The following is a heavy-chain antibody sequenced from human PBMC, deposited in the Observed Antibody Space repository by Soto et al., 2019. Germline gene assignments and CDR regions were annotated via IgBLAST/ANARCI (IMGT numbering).Heavy chain of an antibody. CDR1: GFSLSTSGVG. CDR2: IYWNGDK. CDR3: ARTEGGGYCSGGSCYGVDY. Sequence: QITLKESGPPLVKPTQTLTLTCTFSGFSLSTSGVGVGWIRQPPGKALEWLALIYWNGDKRYSPSLKSRLTITKDTSKNQVVLTMTNMDPVDTATYFCARTEGGGYCSGGSCYGVDYWGQGTLVTVSS. D-gene: IGHD2-15*01. J-gene: IGHJ4*02. V-gene: IGHV2-5*01.